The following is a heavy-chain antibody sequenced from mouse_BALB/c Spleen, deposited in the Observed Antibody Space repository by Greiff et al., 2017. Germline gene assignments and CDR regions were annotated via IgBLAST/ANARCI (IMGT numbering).Heavy chain of an antibody. J-gene: IGHJ2*01. CDR3: AKEDFDY. CDR2: IYPGNVNT. Sequence: VQLVESGPELVKPGASVRISCKASGYTFTSYYIHWVKQRPGQGLEWIGWIYPGNVNTKYNEKFKGKATLTADKSSSTAYMQLSSLTSEDSAVYFCAKEDFDYWGQGTTLTVSS. CDR1: GYTFTSYY. V-gene: IGHV1S56*01.